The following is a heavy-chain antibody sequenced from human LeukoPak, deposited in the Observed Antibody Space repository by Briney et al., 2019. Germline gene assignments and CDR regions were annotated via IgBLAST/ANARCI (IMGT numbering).Heavy chain of an antibody. CDR1: GYTFTIYY. J-gene: IGHJ5*02. V-gene: IGHV1-46*01. D-gene: IGHD3-10*01. CDR3: ARTSRGFNWFDP. CDR2: INPSGGST. Sequence: GASVRVSCKASGYTFTIYYMHWVRQAPGQGREGMGIINPSGGSTSYAQKFQGRVTMTRDTSTSTVYMELSSLRSEDTAVYYCARTSRGFNWFDPWGQGTLVTVSS.